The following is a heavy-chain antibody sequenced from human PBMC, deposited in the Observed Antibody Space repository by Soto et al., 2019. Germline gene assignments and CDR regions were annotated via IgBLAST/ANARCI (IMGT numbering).Heavy chain of an antibody. CDR2: INAGNGNK. D-gene: IGHD6-19*01. J-gene: IGHJ5*02. CDR1: GYIFNNHA. V-gene: IGHV1-3*01. CDR3: ARDQAGAGWYVDWFDP. Sequence: QGQLVQSGAEVKKPGASVKVSCKASGYIFNNHAIHWVRQAPGQRLEWMGWINAGNGNKKYSEHFEGRVTFSRATVATTVYMELSSLTSEDTAIYYCARDQAGAGWYVDWFDPWGQGSLVVVSS.